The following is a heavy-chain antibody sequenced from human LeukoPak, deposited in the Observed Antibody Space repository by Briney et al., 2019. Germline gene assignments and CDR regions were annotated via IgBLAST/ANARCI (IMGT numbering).Heavy chain of an antibody. Sequence: ASVKVSCKASGYTFTSYDINWVRQATGQGLEWMGWMNPNSGNTGYAQKFQGRVTMTRNTSISTAYMELSSLRSEDTAVYYCARGLSGWDYWYFDLWGRGTLVTVSS. D-gene: IGHD6-19*01. J-gene: IGHJ2*01. V-gene: IGHV1-8*01. CDR1: GYTFTSYD. CDR2: MNPNSGNT. CDR3: ARGLSGWDYWYFDL.